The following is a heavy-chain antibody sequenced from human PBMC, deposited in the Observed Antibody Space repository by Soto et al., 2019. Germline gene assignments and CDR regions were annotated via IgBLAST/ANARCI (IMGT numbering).Heavy chain of an antibody. V-gene: IGHV4-31*03. D-gene: IGHD4-17*01. CDR2: IYYSGST. CDR3: ARVPVDYGDYLFDC. J-gene: IGHJ4*02. Sequence: PSETLSLTCTVSGGSISSGGYYWSWIRQHPGKGLEWIGYIYYSGSTYYNPSLKSRVTISVDTSKNQFSLKLSSVTAADTAVYYCARVPVDYGDYLFDCWGQGTLVTVSS. CDR1: GGSISSGGYY.